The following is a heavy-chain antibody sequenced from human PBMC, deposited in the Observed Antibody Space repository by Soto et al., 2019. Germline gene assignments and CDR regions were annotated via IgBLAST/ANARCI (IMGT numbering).Heavy chain of an antibody. CDR3: ALRPEDGANIGAFYI. D-gene: IGHD5-12*01. Sequence: EVQLVESGGGLVKPGGSLRLSCAASGFTSSSYSMNWVRQAPGKALEWVSSISSSSSYIYYAYSVKGRFTTSSHNAKNALDLYIDSMRGEATSVYNCALRPEDGANIGAFYIWGQGTMFIVSS. V-gene: IGHV3-21*01. CDR2: ISSSSSYI. CDR1: GFTSSSYS. J-gene: IGHJ3*02.